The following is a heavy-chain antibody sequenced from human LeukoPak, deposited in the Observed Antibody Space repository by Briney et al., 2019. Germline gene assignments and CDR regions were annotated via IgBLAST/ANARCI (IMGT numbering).Heavy chain of an antibody. CDR1: GLRFRNYG. J-gene: IGHJ4*02. CDR2: IYYDGSNQ. Sequence: PGGSLRLSCVVSGLRFRNYGMHWVRQAPGKGLEWVAVIYYDGSNQYYADSVKGRFTVSRDNAKNTLYLQMDSLRAEDAALYYCAKDPASFYSSGWLYFDYWGQGTLVTVSS. CDR3: AKDPASFYSSGWLYFDY. V-gene: IGHV3-33*06. D-gene: IGHD6-19*01.